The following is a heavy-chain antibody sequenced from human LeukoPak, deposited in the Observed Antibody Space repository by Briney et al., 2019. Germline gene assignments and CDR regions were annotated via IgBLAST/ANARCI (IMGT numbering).Heavy chain of an antibody. CDR1: GFTFSSYN. D-gene: IGHD6-6*01. Sequence: GGSVRLSCAASGFTFSSYNMNWVRQAPGKGLEWVSSISDYSSYIYYGDSVKGRFTISRDNAKNSLFMQMNSLRAEDTAVYYCARDPQSNYYYDMDVWGQGTTVTVSS. CDR3: ARDPQSNYYYDMDV. CDR2: ISDYSSYI. V-gene: IGHV3-21*01. J-gene: IGHJ6*02.